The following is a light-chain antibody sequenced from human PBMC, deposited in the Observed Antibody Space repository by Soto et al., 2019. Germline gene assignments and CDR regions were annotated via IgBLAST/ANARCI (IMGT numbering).Light chain of an antibody. CDR2: WAS. V-gene: IGKV4-1*01. J-gene: IGKJ4*01. CDR1: QSVLYSSNNKNY. Sequence: DIVMTQSPDSLAVSLGERATINCKSSQSVLYSSNNKNYLAWYQQKPGQPPKLLIYWASTRDSGVPDRFSGSGSGTDFTLTISSLQAEDVAVYYCQQYYGTPLTFGGGTKVEI. CDR3: QQYYGTPLT.